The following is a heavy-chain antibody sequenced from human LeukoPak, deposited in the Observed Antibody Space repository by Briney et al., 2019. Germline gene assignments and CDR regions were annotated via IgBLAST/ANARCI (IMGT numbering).Heavy chain of an antibody. J-gene: IGHJ6*02. CDR3: ARDSSPMVLYYYGMDV. D-gene: IGHD3-10*01. CDR2: IYYSGST. V-gene: IGHV4-59*01. Sequence: PSETLSLTCTVSGGSISSYYWSWIQQPPGKGLEWIGYIYYSGSTNYNPSLKSRVTISVDTSKNQFSLKLSSVTAADTAVYYCARDSSPMVLYYYGMDVWGQGTTVTVSS. CDR1: GGSISSYY.